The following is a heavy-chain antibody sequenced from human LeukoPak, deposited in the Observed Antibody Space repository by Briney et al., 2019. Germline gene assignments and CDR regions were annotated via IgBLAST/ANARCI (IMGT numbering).Heavy chain of an antibody. Sequence: GGSLRLSCAASGFTFSSYSMNWVRQAPGQGLEWVSYISSSSSTIYYADSVKGRFTISRDNAKDSPYLQMNSLRAEDTAVYYCARAFNHLQRYMDVWGTGTTVTVSS. CDR3: ARAFNHLQRYMDV. CDR2: ISSSSSTI. V-gene: IGHV3-48*01. J-gene: IGHJ6*03. CDR1: GFTFSSYS. D-gene: IGHD4-11*01.